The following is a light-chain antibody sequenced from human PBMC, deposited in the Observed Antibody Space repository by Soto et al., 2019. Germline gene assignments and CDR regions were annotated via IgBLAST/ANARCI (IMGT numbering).Light chain of an antibody. Sequence: EIVMTQSPATLSVSPGERATLSCRASQSVSSKLAWYQQKPGQAPRLLIYRASTRATDIPARFSGSGSGTEFTLTISSLRSEDFAVYYCQQYNNWPPATFGQGTKVDIK. J-gene: IGKJ1*01. V-gene: IGKV3-15*01. CDR3: QQYNNWPPAT. CDR2: RAS. CDR1: QSVSSK.